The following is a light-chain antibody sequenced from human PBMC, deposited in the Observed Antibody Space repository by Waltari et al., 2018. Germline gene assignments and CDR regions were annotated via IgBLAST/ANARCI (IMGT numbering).Light chain of an antibody. CDR3: QSYDGDRSWV. V-gene: IGLV6-57*02. CDR1: GGSFATNY. CDR2: ADN. J-gene: IGLJ3*02. Sequence: FILTQSHSVSESPGRTVTISCSGSGGSFATNYVQWYQQRPGSAPTTVIYADNQRPSGVPDRFSGSVDSSSNSASLTISGLQTEDEADYYCQSYDGDRSWVFGGGTKVTVL.